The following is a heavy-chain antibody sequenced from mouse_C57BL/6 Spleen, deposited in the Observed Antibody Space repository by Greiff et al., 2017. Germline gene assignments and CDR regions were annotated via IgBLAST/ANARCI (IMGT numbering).Heavy chain of an antibody. J-gene: IGHJ3*01. Sequence: QVHVKQPGAELVKPGASVKLSCKASGYTFTSYWMHWVKQRPGQGLEWIGMIHPNSGSTNYNEKFKSKATLTVDKASSTAYMQLSSLTSEDSAVYYCANSDASGVHSHFGYWGKGTLVTVAA. V-gene: IGHV1-64*01. CDR3: ANSDASGVHSHFGY. D-gene: IGHD3-1*01. CDR1: GYTFTSYW. CDR2: IHPNSGST.